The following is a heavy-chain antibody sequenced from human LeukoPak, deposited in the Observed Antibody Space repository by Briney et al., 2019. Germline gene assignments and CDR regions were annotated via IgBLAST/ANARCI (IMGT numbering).Heavy chain of an antibody. CDR2: INHSGST. CDR1: GDSISGSNYY. J-gene: IGHJ4*02. D-gene: IGHD2-2*01. CDR3: ARSSDIVVVPAAKQFDY. Sequence: SETLSLTCTVSGDSISGSNYYWSWIRQPPGKGLEWIGEINHSGSTNYNPSLKSRVTISVDTSKNQFSLKLSSVTATDTAVYYCARSSDIVVVPAAKQFDYWGQGTLVTVSS. V-gene: IGHV4-34*01.